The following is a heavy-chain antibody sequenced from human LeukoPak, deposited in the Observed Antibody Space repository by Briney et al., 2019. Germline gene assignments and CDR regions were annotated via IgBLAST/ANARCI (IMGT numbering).Heavy chain of an antibody. CDR3: ARTVVVPAAMDFDL. Sequence: TSETLSLTCAVYGGSFSGYYWSWIRQPPGKGLEWIGYIYYSGSTNYNPSLKSRVTISVDTSKNQFSLKLSSVTAADTAVYYCARTVVVPAAMDFDLWGRGTLVTVSS. CDR2: IYYSGST. D-gene: IGHD2-2*01. J-gene: IGHJ2*01. CDR1: GGSFSGYY. V-gene: IGHV4-59*08.